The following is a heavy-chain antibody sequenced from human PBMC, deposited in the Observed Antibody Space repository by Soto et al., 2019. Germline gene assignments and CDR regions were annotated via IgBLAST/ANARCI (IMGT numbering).Heavy chain of an antibody. V-gene: IGHV3-21*01. CDR3: AKDSGCVNNACAYDP. D-gene: IGHD1-20*01. Sequence: GGSLRLSCAASGFSFSDYTMNWVRQAPGKGLEWVSSISKGSDYIFYADKVKGRFTISRDNARNSLHLQMTSLRVEDTAVYYCAKDSGCVNNACAYDPWGQGTLVTVSS. CDR1: GFSFSDYT. CDR2: ISKGSDYI. J-gene: IGHJ5*02.